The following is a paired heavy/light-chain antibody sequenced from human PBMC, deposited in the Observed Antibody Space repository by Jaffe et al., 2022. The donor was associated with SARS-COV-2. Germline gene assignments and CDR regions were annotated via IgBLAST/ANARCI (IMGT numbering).Heavy chain of an antibody. Sequence: EVQLVESGGGLVEPGGSLRLSCAASGFTFSNYNMNWVRQAPGKGLEWVSSISSSSSYIYFADSVKGRFTISRDNAKNSLYLQMNSLRAEDTAVYYCARGYSSGWYRSPEYFQHWGQGTLVTVSS. D-gene: IGHD6-19*01. CDR3: ARGYSSGWYRSPEYFQH. CDR2: ISSSSSYI. J-gene: IGHJ1*01. V-gene: IGHV3-21*02. CDR1: GFTFSNYN.
Light chain of an antibody. Sequence: EIVMTQSPATLSVSPGERATLSCRASQSVSSNLAWYQQRPGQAPRLLIYGASTRATGIPARFSGSGSGTEFTLTISSLQSEDFAVYCCQHYNDWPITFGQGTRLEIK. V-gene: IGKV3-15*01. CDR2: GAS. J-gene: IGKJ5*01. CDR1: QSVSSN. CDR3: QHYNDWPIT.